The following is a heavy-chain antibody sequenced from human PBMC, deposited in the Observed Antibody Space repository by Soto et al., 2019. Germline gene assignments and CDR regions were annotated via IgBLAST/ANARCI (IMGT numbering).Heavy chain of an antibody. J-gene: IGHJ6*02. V-gene: IGHV4-31*03. CDR2: IYYSGST. CDR1: GGSISSGGYY. Sequence: QVQLQESGPGLVKPSQTLSLTCTVSGGSISSGGYYWRWIRQHPGKGLEWIGYIYYSGSTYYNPSLKSRLTISVDTSKNQFSLKLSSVTAADTAVYYCARDNGLRLYGSGSNYGMDVWGQGTTVTVSS. CDR3: ARDNGLRLYGSGSNYGMDV. D-gene: IGHD3-10*01.